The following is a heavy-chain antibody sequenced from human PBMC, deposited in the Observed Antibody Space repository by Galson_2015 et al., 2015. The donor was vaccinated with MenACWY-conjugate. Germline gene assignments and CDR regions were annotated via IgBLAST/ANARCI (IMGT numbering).Heavy chain of an antibody. CDR3: ARQKKHGESDYFWGSLES. Sequence: SVKVSCKASGYTFSKYGISWVRQAPGQGLEWIGWISTKSGDTNYPQKLQGRVTMTTDTPTNTVYMELRSLRSDDTAMYYCARQKKHGESDYFWGSLESWRQGTLVTVSS. D-gene: IGHD3-16*01. V-gene: IGHV1-18*01. CDR1: GYTFSKYG. CDR2: ISTKSGDT. J-gene: IGHJ5*02.